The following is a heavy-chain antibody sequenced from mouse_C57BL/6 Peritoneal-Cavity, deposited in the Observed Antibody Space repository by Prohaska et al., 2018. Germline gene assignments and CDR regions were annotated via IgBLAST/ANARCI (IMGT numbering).Heavy chain of an antibody. V-gene: IGHV1-52*01. D-gene: IGHD1-1*01. CDR3: ARSDGSSYVYFDV. CDR2: IDPSDSET. Sequence: VKQRPIQGLEWIGNIDPSDSETHYNQKFKDKATLTVDKSSSTAYMQLSSLTSEDSAVYYCARSDGSSYVYFDVWGTWTTVTVSS. J-gene: IGHJ1*03.